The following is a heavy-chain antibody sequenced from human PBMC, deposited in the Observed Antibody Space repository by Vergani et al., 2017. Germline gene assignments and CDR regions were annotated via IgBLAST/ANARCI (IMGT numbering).Heavy chain of an antibody. J-gene: IGHJ4*02. Sequence: QVQLQESGPGLVKPSETLSLICSVSGVSMQSGSFYWTWIRQTAERRLEWMGRVYPSGTTNYNPSLNGRVTIFVDKSKNQFSLRLSSVTAADTAVYYCARLNGDYMRLSEYWGQGTLVAVSS. CDR3: ARLNGDYMRLSEY. V-gene: IGHV4-61*02. D-gene: IGHD4-17*01. CDR2: VYPSGTT. CDR1: GVSMQSGSFY.